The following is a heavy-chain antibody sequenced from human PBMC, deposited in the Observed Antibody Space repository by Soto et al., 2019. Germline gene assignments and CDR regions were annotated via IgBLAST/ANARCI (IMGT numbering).Heavy chain of an antibody. CDR1: GGSFKSGSYS. Sequence: QVQLQESGPGLVKPSETLSLTCTVSGGSFKSGSYSWSWIRQPPGKGLEWIGYVYHTGRTSYNPSPKTRVSISMDPSKNPFSLNLDSVTAADPAVYFCARDFAYFDSWGQGTLVTVSS. CDR2: VYHTGRT. V-gene: IGHV4-61*01. J-gene: IGHJ4*02. D-gene: IGHD3-3*01. CDR3: ARDFAYFDS.